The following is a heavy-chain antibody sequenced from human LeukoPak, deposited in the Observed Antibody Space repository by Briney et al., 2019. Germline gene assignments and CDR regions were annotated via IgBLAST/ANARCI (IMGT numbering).Heavy chain of an antibody. Sequence: PGGSLRLSCAASGVIFSNYWMHWVRQTPGKGLVWVSRINRDGSSTSYADSVKGRFTISRDNAKNSLFLQMDSLRADDTAVYYCARADSSGYYLVGGFDIWGQGTIVTVSS. D-gene: IGHD3-22*01. J-gene: IGHJ3*02. CDR3: ARADSSGYYLVGGFDI. V-gene: IGHV3-74*01. CDR1: GVIFSNYW. CDR2: INRDGSST.